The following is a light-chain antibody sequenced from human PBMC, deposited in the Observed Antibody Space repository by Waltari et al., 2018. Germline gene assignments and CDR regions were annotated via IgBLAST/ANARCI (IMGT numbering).Light chain of an antibody. V-gene: IGKV4-1*01. J-gene: IGKJ4*01. CDR1: QRLLYRPNNQNC. Sequence: DIVMTQSPESLAVSLGERATINCKSSQRLLYRPNNQNCLTWYQRKPGQPPKLLISWASTRESGVPDRFSGSGSGTDFTLTISSLQAEDVAVYYCQQSYTTPLTFGGGTRVEIK. CDR3: QQSYTTPLT. CDR2: WAS.